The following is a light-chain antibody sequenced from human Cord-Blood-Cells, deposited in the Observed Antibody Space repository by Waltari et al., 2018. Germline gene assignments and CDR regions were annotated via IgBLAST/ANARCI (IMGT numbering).Light chain of an antibody. CDR2: EGC. Sequence: QSALTQPASVSGSPGQSITISCTGTSSDVGSYNLVSWYQQHPGKAPKLMIYEGCKRPSGVSNRFSGSESGNAASLTISGLQAEDEADYYCCSYAGSSTVFGGGTKLTVL. CDR1: SSDVGSYNL. J-gene: IGLJ3*02. V-gene: IGLV2-23*01. CDR3: CSYAGSSTV.